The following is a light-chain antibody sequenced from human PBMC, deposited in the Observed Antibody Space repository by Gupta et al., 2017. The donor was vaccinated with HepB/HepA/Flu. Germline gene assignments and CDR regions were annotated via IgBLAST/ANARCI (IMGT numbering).Light chain of an antibody. J-gene: IGKJ1*01. Sequence: EIVMTQSPATLSVSPGERVAFSCRASQDVDTNLAWMQQKPGQAPKVLFYGASARATGVPARFIGSGSRTEFTLTITSLQSEDVAVYVCQQYNNWPWTFGQGTKAEI. V-gene: IGKV3-15*01. CDR3: QQYNNWPWT. CDR2: GAS. CDR1: QDVDTN.